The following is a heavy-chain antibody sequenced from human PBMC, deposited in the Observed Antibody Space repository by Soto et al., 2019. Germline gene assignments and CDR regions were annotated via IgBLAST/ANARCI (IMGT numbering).Heavy chain of an antibody. J-gene: IGHJ6*02. CDR3: ARDSSSWYVTYYYYGMDV. Sequence: ASVKVSYKASGYTFTSYYMHWVRQAPGQGLEWMGIINPSGGSTSYAQKFQGRVTMTRDTSTSTVYMELSSLRSEDTAVYYCARDSSSWYVTYYYYGMDVWGQGTTVTVSS. CDR1: GYTFTSYY. V-gene: IGHV1-46*01. CDR2: INPSGGST. D-gene: IGHD6-13*01.